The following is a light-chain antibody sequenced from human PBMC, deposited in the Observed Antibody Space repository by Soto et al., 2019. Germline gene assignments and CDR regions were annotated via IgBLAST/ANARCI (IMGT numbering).Light chain of an antibody. Sequence: EIVLTQSPGTLSLSAGERATLSCRASQSVSSTYLGWYQQKPGQAPRLLIYGASSRATGIPGRFSGSGSGTDFTLTISRLEPEDFAVYYCQQYGSSPWTFGQGTKVDI. V-gene: IGKV3-20*01. CDR1: QSVSSTY. CDR3: QQYGSSPWT. CDR2: GAS. J-gene: IGKJ1*01.